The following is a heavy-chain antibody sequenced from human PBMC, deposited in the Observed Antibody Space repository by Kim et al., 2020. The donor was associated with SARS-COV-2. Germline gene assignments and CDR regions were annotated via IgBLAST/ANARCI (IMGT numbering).Heavy chain of an antibody. CDR1: GGSFSGYY. V-gene: IGHV4-34*01. CDR2: INHSGST. Sequence: SETLSLTCAVYGGSFSGYYWSWIRQPPGKGLEWIGEINHSGSTNYNPSLKSRVTISVDTSKNQFSLKLSSVTAADTAVYYCARPQIMYSSSPDFYYWGQGTLVTVSS. J-gene: IGHJ4*02. D-gene: IGHD6-6*01. CDR3: ARPQIMYSSSPDFYY.